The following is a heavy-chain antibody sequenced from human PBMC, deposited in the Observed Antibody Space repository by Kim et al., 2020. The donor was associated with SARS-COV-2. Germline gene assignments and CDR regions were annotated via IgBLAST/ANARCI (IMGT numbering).Heavy chain of an antibody. J-gene: IGHJ3*02. D-gene: IGHD3-10*01. V-gene: IGHV3-15*01. CDR3: QAVVGELFPYAFDI. CDR1: GFTFSNAW. Sequence: GGSLRLSCAASGFTFSNAWMSWVRQAPGKGLEWVGRIKSKTDGGTTDYAAPVKGRFTISRDDSKNTLYLQMNSLKTEDTAVYYCQAVVGELFPYAFDIWGQGTMVTVSS. CDR2: IKSKTDGGTT.